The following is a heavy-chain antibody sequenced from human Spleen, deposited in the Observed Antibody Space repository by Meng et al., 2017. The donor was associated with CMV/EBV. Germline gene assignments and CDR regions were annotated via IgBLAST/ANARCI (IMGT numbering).Heavy chain of an antibody. Sequence: ASGLHFGSYAMGWVRQAPGEGLEWVSAISGSGGSTYYADSVKGRFTISRDNSKNTVYLQMNSLRAEDTAVYYCAKELVVPSAIFDYWGQGTLVTVSS. CDR1: GLHFGSYA. V-gene: IGHV3-23*01. D-gene: IGHD2-2*01. CDR2: ISGSGGST. CDR3: AKELVVPSAIFDY. J-gene: IGHJ4*02.